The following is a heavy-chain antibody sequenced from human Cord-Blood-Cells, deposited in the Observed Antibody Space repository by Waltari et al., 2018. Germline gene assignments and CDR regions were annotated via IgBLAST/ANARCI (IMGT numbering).Heavy chain of an antibody. V-gene: IGHV2-5*02. D-gene: IGHD6-19*01. CDR3: AHDAVAGAVDY. CDR1: GLPLSTSGVG. CDR2: IYWDDDK. Sequence: QLTLKASGPTLVKPTQTLTLTCTFSGLPLSTSGVGVGWIRQPPGKALEWLALIYWDDDKRYRPSLKSRLTITKDTSKNQVVLTMTNMDPVDTATYYCAHDAVAGAVDYWGQGTLVTVSS. J-gene: IGHJ4*02.